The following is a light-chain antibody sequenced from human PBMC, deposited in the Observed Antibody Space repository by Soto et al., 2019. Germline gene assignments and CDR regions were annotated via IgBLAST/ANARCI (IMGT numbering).Light chain of an antibody. V-gene: IGKV3-20*01. CDR2: GAS. Sequence: EIVLTQSPGTLSLSPGERATLSCRASQSVSSSYLAWYQQKPGQAPRLLIYGASSRATGIPDRFSGGGSGTDFTLTISRLEPEDFAVYYCQYRGTFGQGTKVDIK. CDR1: QSVSSSY. J-gene: IGKJ1*01. CDR3: QYRGT.